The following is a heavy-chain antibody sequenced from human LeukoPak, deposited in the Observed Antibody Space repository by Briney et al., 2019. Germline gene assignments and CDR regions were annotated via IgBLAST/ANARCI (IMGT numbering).Heavy chain of an antibody. CDR3: ARDRGYFWSGSSPFDY. V-gene: IGHV1-18*01. J-gene: IGHJ4*02. Sequence: ASVKVSCKASGYTFTSYGISWVRQAPGQGLEWMGWISAYNGNTNYAQKLQGRVTMTTDTSTSTTYMELRSLRSDDTAVYYCARDRGYFWSGSSPFDYWGKGTLVTVSS. D-gene: IGHD3-3*01. CDR2: ISAYNGNT. CDR1: GYTFTSYG.